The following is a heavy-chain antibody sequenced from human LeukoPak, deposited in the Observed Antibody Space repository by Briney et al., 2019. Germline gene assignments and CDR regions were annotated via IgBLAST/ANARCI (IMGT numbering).Heavy chain of an antibody. Sequence: GGSLRLSCAASGFNLNSYEMNWVRQAPGKGLEWVSYISSSGSTIYYADPVKGRFTIYRDNAKNSLYLQMSSLRAEDTAVYYCARVDSSIDYWGQRTLVTVS. D-gene: IGHD3-22*01. CDR2: ISSSGSTI. J-gene: IGHJ4*02. V-gene: IGHV3-48*03. CDR3: ARVDSSIDY. CDR1: GFNLNSYE.